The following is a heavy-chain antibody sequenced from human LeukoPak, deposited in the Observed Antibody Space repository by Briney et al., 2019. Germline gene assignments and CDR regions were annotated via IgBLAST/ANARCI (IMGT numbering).Heavy chain of an antibody. D-gene: IGHD6-13*01. CDR1: GFTFSSYA. CDR3: AHISSSWPDY. V-gene: IGHV3-23*01. Sequence: PGGSLRLSCAASGFTFSSYAMSWVRQAPGKGLEWVSALSGSGGSTYYADSVKGRFTISRDNSKNTLYLQMNSLRAEDTAVYYCAHISSSWPDYWGQGTRVTVSS. CDR2: LSGSGGST. J-gene: IGHJ4*02.